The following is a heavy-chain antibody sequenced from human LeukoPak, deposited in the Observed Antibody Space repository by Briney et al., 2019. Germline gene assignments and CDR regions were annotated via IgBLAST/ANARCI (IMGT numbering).Heavy chain of an antibody. V-gene: IGHV3-7*03. D-gene: IGHD3-3*01. CDR1: GFTFSDYW. CDR2: IKQDGSEK. Sequence: AGGSLRLSCAASGFTFSDYWMSWVRQAPGKGLEWVANIKQDGSEKNYVDSVKGRFIISRDNAKNSLYLQMNSLRAEDTAVYYCAKDYDFWSGSPPLDYWGQGTLVTVSS. CDR3: AKDYDFWSGSPPLDY. J-gene: IGHJ4*02.